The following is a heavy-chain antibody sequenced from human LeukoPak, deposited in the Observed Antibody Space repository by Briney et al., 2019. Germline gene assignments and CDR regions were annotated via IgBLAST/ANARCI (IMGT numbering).Heavy chain of an antibody. Sequence: PGGSLRLSCKASGFTVSNNYMNCVREAPGKARECVALIYSGGTTNYADSVKGRFTISRDNSKNTLYLQMTNVRVEDTAVYHCARDAPAIAASVSGGWGQGTPVTVSS. CDR1: GFTVSNNY. CDR3: ARDAPAIAASVSGG. CDR2: IYSGGTT. J-gene: IGHJ4*02. D-gene: IGHD6-13*01. V-gene: IGHV3-53*01.